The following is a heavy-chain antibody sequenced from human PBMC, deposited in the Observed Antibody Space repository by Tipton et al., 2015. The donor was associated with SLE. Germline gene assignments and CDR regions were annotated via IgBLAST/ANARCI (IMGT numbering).Heavy chain of an antibody. CDR2: IYYSGSS. D-gene: IGHD6-6*01. CDR1: GGSISSSSYY. CDR3: ARLGRSYISSGYFDS. V-gene: IGHV4-39*01. J-gene: IGHJ4*02. Sequence: TLSLTCTVSGGSISSSSYYWGWIRQPPGKGLEWIGSIYYSGSSYYSPSLKSRVTISVDTSKNQFSLKLSSVTAADTAVYYCARLGRSYISSGYFDSWGQGTLVTVSS.